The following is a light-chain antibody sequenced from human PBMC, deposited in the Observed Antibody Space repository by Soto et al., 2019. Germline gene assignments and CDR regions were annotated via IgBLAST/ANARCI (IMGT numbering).Light chain of an antibody. CDR2: KVS. CDR1: ESLVNSGGSAY. V-gene: IGKV2-30*01. CDR3: MQGTHWAIT. J-gene: IGKJ5*01. Sequence: EVVESHSPVPLHVILGHRACISWGSNESLVNSGGSAYFHWFQERPGGSPRRLIYKVSNRHAGVPARFSGTGSDTDFALKISRVEAEDVGVYYCMQGTHWAITFGPGTRLEIK.